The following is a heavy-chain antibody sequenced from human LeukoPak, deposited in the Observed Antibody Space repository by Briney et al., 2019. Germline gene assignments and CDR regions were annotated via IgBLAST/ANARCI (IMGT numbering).Heavy chain of an antibody. D-gene: IGHD6-13*01. J-gene: IGHJ4*02. CDR3: AGKDSSSSWYTLDY. Sequence: QPGGSLRLSCAASVFTFSSYAMSWVRQAPGKGLEWVSAISGSGGSTYYADSVKGRFTISRDNSKNTLYLQMNSLRAEDTAVYYCAGKDSSSSWYTLDYWGQGTLVTVSS. CDR2: ISGSGGST. V-gene: IGHV3-23*01. CDR1: VFTFSSYA.